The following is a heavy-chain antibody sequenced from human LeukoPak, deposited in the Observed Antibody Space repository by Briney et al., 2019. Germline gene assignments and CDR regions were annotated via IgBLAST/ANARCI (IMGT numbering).Heavy chain of an antibody. CDR3: ARGSVSPGMIS. CDR2: IIPIFGTA. D-gene: IGHD3-16*01. V-gene: IGHV1-69*05. Sequence: GASVKVSCKASGGTFSSYAISWVRQAPGQGLEWMGRIIPIFGTANYAQKFQGRVTITTDESTSTAYMELSSLRSEYTAVYYCARGSVSPGMISWGQGTLVTVSS. J-gene: IGHJ5*02. CDR1: GGTFSSYA.